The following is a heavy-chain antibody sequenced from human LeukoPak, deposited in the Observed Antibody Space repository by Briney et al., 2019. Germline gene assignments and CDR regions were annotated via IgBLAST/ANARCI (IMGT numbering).Heavy chain of an antibody. CDR3: ARNRRDYVFDY. V-gene: IGHV1-18*04. J-gene: IGHJ4*02. CDR2: ISAYNGNT. D-gene: IGHD4-17*01. Sequence: ASVKVSCKASGYTFTGYYMHWVRQAPGQGLEWMGWISAYNGNTNYAQKLQGRVTMTTDTSTSTAYMELRSLRSDDTAVYYCARNRRDYVFDYWGQGTLVTVSS. CDR1: GYTFTGYY.